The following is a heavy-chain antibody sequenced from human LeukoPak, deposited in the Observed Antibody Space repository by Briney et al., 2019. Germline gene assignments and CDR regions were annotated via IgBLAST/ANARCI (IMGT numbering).Heavy chain of an antibody. CDR2: ISSSSSYI. CDR1: GFTFSTYG. V-gene: IGHV3-21*01. D-gene: IGHD3-10*01. Sequence: GGSLRLSCAASGFTFSTYGMNWVRQAPGKGLEWVSSISSSSSYIYYADSVKGRFTISRDNAKNSLYLQMNSLRAEDTAVYYCARARYYGSGSPVTWGQGTLVTVSS. J-gene: IGHJ5*02. CDR3: ARARYYGSGSPVT.